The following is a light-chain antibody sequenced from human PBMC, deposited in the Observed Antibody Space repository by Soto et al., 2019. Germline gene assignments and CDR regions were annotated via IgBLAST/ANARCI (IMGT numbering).Light chain of an antibody. Sequence: DIQMTQSPSTLSASVGDRVTITCRASQSISSWLAWYQQKPGKAPKLLIYDASSLESGVPSRFSGRGSRPESTLTISSLQPDDFATYYCQQYNSYSMYTFGQGTKVDIK. V-gene: IGKV1-5*01. CDR2: DAS. CDR3: QQYNSYSMYT. J-gene: IGKJ2*01. CDR1: QSISSW.